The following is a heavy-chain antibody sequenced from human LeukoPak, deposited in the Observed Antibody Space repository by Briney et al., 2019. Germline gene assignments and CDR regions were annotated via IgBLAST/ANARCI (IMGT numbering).Heavy chain of an antibody. V-gene: IGHV1-3*01. Sequence: ASVKVSCKASGYTFTSYAMHWVRQAPGQRLEWMGWINAGNGNTKYSQKFQGRVTITRDTSASTAYMELSSLKSEDTAVYYCARVGQYGYGSLGFDPWGQGTLVTVSS. J-gene: IGHJ5*02. D-gene: IGHD5-18*01. CDR1: GYTFTSYA. CDR2: INAGNGNT. CDR3: ARVGQYGYGSLGFDP.